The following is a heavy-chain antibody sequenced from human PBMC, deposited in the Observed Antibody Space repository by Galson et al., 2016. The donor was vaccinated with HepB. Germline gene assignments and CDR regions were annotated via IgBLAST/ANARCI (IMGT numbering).Heavy chain of an antibody. CDR3: ARANVYCRGSSCYNYFDY. CDR1: GDSITSYY. CDR2: IYSSGFP. D-gene: IGHD2-15*01. V-gene: IGHV4-59*01. J-gene: IGHJ4*02. Sequence: SETLSLTCNVSGDSITSYYWGWIRQPPGKGLEWIGYIYSSGFPKYSPSLKSRVTISVDASRNQFSLRLSSVTAADTAIYYCARANVYCRGSSCYNYFDYWGQGTLVTVSS.